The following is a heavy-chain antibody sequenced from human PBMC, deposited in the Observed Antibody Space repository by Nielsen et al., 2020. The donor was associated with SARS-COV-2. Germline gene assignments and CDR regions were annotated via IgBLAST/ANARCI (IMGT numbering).Heavy chain of an antibody. Sequence: GGSLRLSCAASGFTFSSYGMHWVRQAPGKGLEWVAVISYDGSNKYYADSVKGRFTISRDNSKNTLYLQMNSLRAEDTAVYYCAKEVTTHRTIGGIDYWGQGTLVTVSS. CDR1: GFTFSSYG. CDR3: AKEVTTHRTIGGIDY. CDR2: ISYDGSNK. D-gene: IGHD1-14*01. V-gene: IGHV3-30*18. J-gene: IGHJ4*02.